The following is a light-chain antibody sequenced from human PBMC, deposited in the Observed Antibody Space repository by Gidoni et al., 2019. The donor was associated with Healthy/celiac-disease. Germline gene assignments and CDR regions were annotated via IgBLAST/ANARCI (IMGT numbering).Light chain of an antibody. V-gene: IGLV3-21*04. CDR2: FDS. CDR1: TIGRKS. CDR3: QGWDSKNEHRV. Sequence: SYVLPHAPSVSVSPGETARITCGGDTIGRKSVHWYQQRPGQAPVLVIDFDSDRPSGIPERFSGSNAGKTATLTISRVEAGDEADCYWQGWDSKNEHRVFGGGTKLTVL. J-gene: IGLJ3*02.